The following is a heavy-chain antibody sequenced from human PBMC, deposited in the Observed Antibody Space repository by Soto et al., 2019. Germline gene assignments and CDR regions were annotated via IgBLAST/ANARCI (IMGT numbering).Heavy chain of an antibody. V-gene: IGHV4-61*01. D-gene: IGHD5-18*01. CDR2: IYYSGST. CDR3: ARDSYGTLDY. J-gene: IGHJ4*02. Sequence: SETQSHTSTVSDGSVISGSYYWSWIRQPPGKGLEWIGYIYYSGSTNYNPSLKSRVTISVDTSKNQFSLKLSSVTAADTAVYYCARDSYGTLDYWGQGTLVTVSS. CDR1: DGSVISGSYY.